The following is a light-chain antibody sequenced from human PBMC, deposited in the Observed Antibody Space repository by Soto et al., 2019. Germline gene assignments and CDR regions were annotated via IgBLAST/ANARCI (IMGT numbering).Light chain of an antibody. V-gene: IGKV1-12*01. CDR1: QAVNNW. J-gene: IGKJ3*01. Sequence: DIQMTQSPSSVSASVGDRVTITCRASQAVNNWLAWYQQRLGRAPKLLIYAASSLQSGVPSRFSGSGSGTDFTLTISSLQPEDFATYYCQQANTLPFTFGPGTKVDLK. CDR2: AAS. CDR3: QQANTLPFT.